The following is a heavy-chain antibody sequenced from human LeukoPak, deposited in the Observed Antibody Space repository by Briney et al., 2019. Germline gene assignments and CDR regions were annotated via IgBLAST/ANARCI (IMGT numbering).Heavy chain of an antibody. Sequence: GGSLRLSCAASGFIFSSYWMSWVRQAPGTGLEWVANIDQYGSEKYYVDSAKGRFTISRDNAKNSLYLQMNSLRPEDTAVYYCAKGSRGGKGYYYYYMDVWGKGTTVTISS. CDR2: IDQYGSEK. CDR1: GFIFSSYW. V-gene: IGHV3-7*01. D-gene: IGHD3-10*01. CDR3: AKGSRGGKGYYYYYMDV. J-gene: IGHJ6*03.